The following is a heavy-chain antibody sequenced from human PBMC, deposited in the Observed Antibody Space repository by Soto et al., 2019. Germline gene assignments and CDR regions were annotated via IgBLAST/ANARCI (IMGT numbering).Heavy chain of an antibody. CDR2: IYWNDDK. CDR1: GFSPSTSGVG. D-gene: IGHD6-6*01. Sequence: KESGPTLVKPTQTLTLTCTFSGFSPSTSGVGVGWIRQPPGKALECLSLIYWNDDKRYSPSLKSRLTITKDTSKNQVVLTMTNMDPVDTATYYCAHRRRRSSSLGFDYWGQGTMVTVSS. V-gene: IGHV2-5*01. J-gene: IGHJ4*02. CDR3: AHRRRRSSSLGFDY.